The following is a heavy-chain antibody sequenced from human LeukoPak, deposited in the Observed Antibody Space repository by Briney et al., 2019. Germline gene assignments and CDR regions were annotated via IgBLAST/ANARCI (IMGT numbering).Heavy chain of an antibody. J-gene: IGHJ4*02. CDR3: ARDSRSLSTAIPYFDY. CDR1: GFTFSSYG. V-gene: IGHV3-33*01. CDR2: IWYDGSNK. D-gene: IGHD2-21*02. Sequence: GGSLTLSCAASGFTFSSYGMHWLRQAPGKGLEGVAVIWYDGSNKYYADSVKGRFTISRDNSKNTLYLQMNSLRAEDTAVYYCARDSRSLSTAIPYFDYWGQRTLVTVSS.